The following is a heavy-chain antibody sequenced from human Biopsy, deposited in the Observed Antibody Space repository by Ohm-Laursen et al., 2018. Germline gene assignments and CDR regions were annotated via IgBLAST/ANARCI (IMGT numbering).Heavy chain of an antibody. Sequence: GTLSLTCTVSGGSISSDWWSWIRQTPGKGLEWIGYVYYSGSTTYNPSLRSRVTISVDTSMNQISLRLQSVTAADTAIYYCTRATNSTGWPYYYFYGMDIWGQGTTVTVSS. J-gene: IGHJ6*02. V-gene: IGHV4-59*01. CDR1: GGSISSDW. D-gene: IGHD2/OR15-2a*01. CDR2: VYYSGST. CDR3: TRATNSTGWPYYYFYGMDI.